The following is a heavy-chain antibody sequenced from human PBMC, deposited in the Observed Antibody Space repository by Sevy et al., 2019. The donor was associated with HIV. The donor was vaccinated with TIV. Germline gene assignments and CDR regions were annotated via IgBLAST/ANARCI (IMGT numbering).Heavy chain of an antibody. V-gene: IGHV3-23*01. Sequence: GGSLRLSCAASGFTFSSYAMSWVRQAPGKGLEWVSAISGSGGSTYYADSVKGRFTISRDNSKNTLYLQMNSLRAEDTAVYYCAKHRLAVAGTWGPYYYYGMDVWGQGTTVTVSS. J-gene: IGHJ6*02. CDR1: GFTFSSYA. CDR3: AKHRLAVAGTWGPYYYYGMDV. CDR2: ISGSGGST. D-gene: IGHD6-19*01.